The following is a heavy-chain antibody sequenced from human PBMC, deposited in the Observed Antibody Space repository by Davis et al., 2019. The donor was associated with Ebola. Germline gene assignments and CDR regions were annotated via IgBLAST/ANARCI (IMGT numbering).Heavy chain of an antibody. J-gene: IGHJ4*02. CDR3: ARAYGSSWYDY. CDR1: GFIFSNYS. Sequence: GESLKISCAASGFIFSNYSMRWVRQAPGKGPEWVAIIKQDGGEKHYVDSVKGRFTISRDNAKNSLFLQMNSLRDKDTAVYYCARAYGSSWYDYWGQGTLVTVSS. D-gene: IGHD6-13*01. V-gene: IGHV3-7*04. CDR2: IKQDGGEK.